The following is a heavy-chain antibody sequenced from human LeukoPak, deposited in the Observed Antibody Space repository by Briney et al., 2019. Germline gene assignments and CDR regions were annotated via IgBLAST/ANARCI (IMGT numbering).Heavy chain of an antibody. J-gene: IGHJ5*02. CDR3: ARGASYYASGSFYP. CDR1: GYSFTDNY. Sequence: ASVKVSCKASGYSFTDNYIFWIRQAPGQGLDWMGWINPNSGSTNYAQELEGRVTMTKDTSINTVYMDLSSLTSDDTAVYYCARGASYYASGSFYPWGQGTLVTVSS. CDR2: INPNSGST. D-gene: IGHD3-10*01. V-gene: IGHV1-2*02.